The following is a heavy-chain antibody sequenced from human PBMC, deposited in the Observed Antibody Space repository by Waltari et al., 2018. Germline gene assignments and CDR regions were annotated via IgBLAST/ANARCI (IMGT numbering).Heavy chain of an antibody. J-gene: IGHJ6*02. D-gene: IGHD3-16*02. V-gene: IGHV1-2*06. Sequence: QVQLVQSGAEVKKPGASVKVSCKASGYTFTGYYMHWVRQAPGQGLEWMGRINPNSGGTNYAQKFQGRVTMTRDTSISTAYMELSRLRSDDTAVYYCAIEVYDYIWGSYRLWGMDVWGQGTTVTVSS. CDR3: AIEVYDYIWGSYRLWGMDV. CDR1: GYTFTGYY. CDR2: INPNSGGT.